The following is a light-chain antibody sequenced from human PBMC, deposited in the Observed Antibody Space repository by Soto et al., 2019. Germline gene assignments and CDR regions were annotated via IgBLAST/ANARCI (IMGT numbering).Light chain of an antibody. CDR3: SSYTTSSTLV. Sequence: QSALTQPASVSGSPGQSIAISCTGTSSDVGAYNYVSWYQRHPGKAPKLMIYEVSNRPSGVSNRFSGSKSGNTASLTVSGLQAEDEADYYCSSYTTSSTLVFGGGTKRTVL. V-gene: IGLV2-14*01. J-gene: IGLJ2*01. CDR1: SSDVGAYNY. CDR2: EVS.